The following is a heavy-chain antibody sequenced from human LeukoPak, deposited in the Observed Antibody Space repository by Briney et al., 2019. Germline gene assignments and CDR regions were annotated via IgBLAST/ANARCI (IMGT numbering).Heavy chain of an antibody. CDR2: IKEDGSEK. V-gene: IGHV3-7*01. D-gene: IGHD2-15*01. Sequence: PGGSLRLSCAASGFTFSNYRMSWVRQAPGKGLEWVANIKEDGSEKYYVDSVKGRFTISRDNAKNSLYLQMNSLRAEDTAVYYCARDSVVGSLYYYYYYYMDVWGKGTTVTVSS. J-gene: IGHJ6*03. CDR3: ARDSVVGSLYYYYYYYMDV. CDR1: GFTFSNYR.